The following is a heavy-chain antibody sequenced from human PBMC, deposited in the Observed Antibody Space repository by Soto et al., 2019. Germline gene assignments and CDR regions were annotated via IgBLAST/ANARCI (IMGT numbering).Heavy chain of an antibody. Sequence: GGSLRLSCAASGFTFSSYGMHWVRQAPGKGLEWVAVISYDGSNKYYADSVKGRFTISRDNSKNTLYLQMNSLRAEDTAVYYCAKGVVVITEVFDYWGQGTLVTV. J-gene: IGHJ4*02. V-gene: IGHV3-30*18. CDR3: AKGVVVITEVFDY. CDR2: ISYDGSNK. CDR1: GFTFSSYG. D-gene: IGHD3-22*01.